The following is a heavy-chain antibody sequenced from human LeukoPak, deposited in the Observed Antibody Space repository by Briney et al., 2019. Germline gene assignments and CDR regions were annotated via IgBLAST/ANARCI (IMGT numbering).Heavy chain of an antibody. V-gene: IGHV4-34*01. CDR2: INHSGST. CDR3: ARGHGSGYLHYYYYYGMDV. D-gene: IGHD3-22*01. Sequence: PSETLSLTCAVYGGSFSGYYWSWIRQPPGKGLEWIGEINHSGSTNYNPSLKSRVTISVDTSKNQFSLKLSSVTAADTAVYYCARGHGSGYLHYYYYYGMDVWGQGTTVTVSS. J-gene: IGHJ6*02. CDR1: GGSFSGYY.